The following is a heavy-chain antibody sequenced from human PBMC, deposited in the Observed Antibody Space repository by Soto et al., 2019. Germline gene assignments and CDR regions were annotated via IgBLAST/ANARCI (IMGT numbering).Heavy chain of an antibody. CDR3: TTDSYSAMMGVRFDY. D-gene: IGHD3-16*01. Sequence: EVQLVESGGDLVKPGGSLRLSCAASDFAFTNAWINWVRQAPGQGLEWVGRIKGKTHGGTTDFAAPVKGRFAISRDDSKNMVYLQMNSLKTEDTGIYYCTTDSYSAMMGVRFDYWGHGTLVTVSS. V-gene: IGHV3-15*07. J-gene: IGHJ4*01. CDR1: DFAFTNAW. CDR2: IKGKTHGGTT.